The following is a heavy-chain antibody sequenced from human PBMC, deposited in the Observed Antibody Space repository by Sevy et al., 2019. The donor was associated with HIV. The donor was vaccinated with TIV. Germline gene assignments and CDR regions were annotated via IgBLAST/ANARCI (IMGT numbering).Heavy chain of an antibody. CDR2: IVPKFGSA. V-gene: IGHV1-69*13. J-gene: IGHJ3*02. Sequence: ASVKVSCKASRDTFNTYAIVCVRQAPGQGLEWMGGIVPKFGSANYAQKFEGKVTMTADESTTTAHMELSSLRSEDTAVYYCARRRITIFGVLTFDIWGQGTTVTVSS. D-gene: IGHD3-3*01. CDR3: ARRRITIFGVLTFDI. CDR1: RDTFNTYA.